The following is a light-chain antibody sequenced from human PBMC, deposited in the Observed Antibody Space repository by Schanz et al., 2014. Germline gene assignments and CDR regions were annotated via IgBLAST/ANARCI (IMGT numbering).Light chain of an antibody. Sequence: DIQMTQSPASLSASVGDRVTITCQASQDISNYLNWYQQKPGKAPKLLIYDASNLETGVPSRFSGSGSGTDFTFTISSLQPEDIATYYCQQCDNLLAITFGQGTRLEIK. J-gene: IGKJ5*01. CDR3: QQCDNLLAIT. CDR1: QDISNY. CDR2: DAS. V-gene: IGKV1-33*01.